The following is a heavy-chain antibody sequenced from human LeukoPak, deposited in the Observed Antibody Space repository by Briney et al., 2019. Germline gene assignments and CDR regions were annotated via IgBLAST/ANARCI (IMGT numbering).Heavy chain of an antibody. CDR3: ARGARDYYDSSGYYTY. Sequence: ASVKVSCKASGYTFTGYYMHWVRQAPGQGLEWMGRINPNSGGTNYALKFQGRVTMTRDTSISTAYMELSRLRSDDTAVYYCARGARDYYDSSGYYTYWGQGTLVTVSS. J-gene: IGHJ4*02. CDR1: GYTFTGYY. D-gene: IGHD3-22*01. CDR2: INPNSGGT. V-gene: IGHV1-2*06.